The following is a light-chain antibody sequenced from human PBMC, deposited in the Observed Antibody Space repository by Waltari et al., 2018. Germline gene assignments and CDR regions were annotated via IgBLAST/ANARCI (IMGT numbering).Light chain of an antibody. J-gene: IGLJ2*01. CDR1: SSDVGGYNS. Sequence: QSALTQPPSASGSPGQSVTISCTGTSSDVGGYNSVSWYQQHPGKAPKLMIYEVSKRPSGVPDRFSGSKSGNTASLTVSVLQAEDEADFYCSSYAGSNAVIFGGGTKLTVL. CDR3: SSYAGSNAVI. V-gene: IGLV2-8*01. CDR2: EVS.